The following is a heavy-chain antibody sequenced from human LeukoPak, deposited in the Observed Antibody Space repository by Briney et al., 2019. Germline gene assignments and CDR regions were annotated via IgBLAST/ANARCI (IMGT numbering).Heavy chain of an antibody. CDR2: INHSGGT. CDR3: VRGRNVKWVPGVGGNPRASRYYYYMDV. CDR1: GGSVTGFS. D-gene: IGHD4-23*01. Sequence: SETLSLACAVYGGSVTGFSWSWIRQSPVKGLESIGEINHSGGTNYAPSLQSRVTLSLDTSKNQFSLTLTSVTAADTAVYYCVRGRNVKWVPGVGGNPRASRYYYYMDVWGKGTTVTVSS. J-gene: IGHJ6*03. V-gene: IGHV4-34*01.